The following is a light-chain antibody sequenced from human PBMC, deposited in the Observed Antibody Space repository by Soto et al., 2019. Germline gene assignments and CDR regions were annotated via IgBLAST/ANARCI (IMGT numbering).Light chain of an antibody. V-gene: IGKV1-33*01. CDR2: DAS. CDR3: QQYDNSRT. Sequence: DIQMTQSPSSLSASVGDRVTITCQASQDISNYLNWYHQKPGKAPKLLIYDASNLETGIPSRFSGSGSGTHFSFTISRLQREDIATYDCQQYDNSRTFGQGTTEEIK. J-gene: IGKJ1*01. CDR1: QDISNY.